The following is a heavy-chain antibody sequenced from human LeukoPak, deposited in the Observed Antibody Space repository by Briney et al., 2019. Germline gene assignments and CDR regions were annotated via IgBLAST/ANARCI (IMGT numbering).Heavy chain of an antibody. CDR3: ARESCSSSSCHMGV. CDR2: ISSSGST. D-gene: IGHD2-2*01. V-gene: IGHV4-61*02. CDR1: GDSISSGDYY. Sequence: PSETLSLTCTVSGDSISSGDYYWSWIRQPAGKGLEWIGRISSSGSTNYNPSLKSRVTISVDTSKNQFSLKLTSVTAADTAVYYCARESCSSSSCHMGVWGKGTTVTISS. J-gene: IGHJ6*03.